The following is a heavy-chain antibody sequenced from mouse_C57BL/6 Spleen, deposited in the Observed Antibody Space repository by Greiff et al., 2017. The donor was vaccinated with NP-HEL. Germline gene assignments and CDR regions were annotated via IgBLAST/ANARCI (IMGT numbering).Heavy chain of an antibody. J-gene: IGHJ3*01. CDR3: VRRPSYYSNYLLFAY. CDR2: IRSKSNNYAT. Sequence: EVMLVESGGGLVQPKGSLKLSCAASGFSFNTYAMNWVRQAPGKGLEWVARIRSKSNNYATYYADSVKDRFTISRDDSESMLYLQMNNLKTEDTAMYYCVRRPSYYSNYLLFAYWGQGTLVTVSA. D-gene: IGHD2-5*01. V-gene: IGHV10-1*01. CDR1: GFSFNTYA.